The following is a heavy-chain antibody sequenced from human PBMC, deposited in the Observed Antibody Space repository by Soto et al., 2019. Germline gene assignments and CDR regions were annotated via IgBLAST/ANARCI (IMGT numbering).Heavy chain of an antibody. CDR2: INAGNGNT. CDR3: AAPNLRFLEWLQNDYYGMDV. V-gene: IGHV1-3*01. Sequence: GASVKVSCKASGYTFTSYAMHWVRQAPGQRLEWMGWINAGNGNTKYSQKFQGRVTITRDMSTSTAYMELSSLRSEDTAVYYCAAPNLRFLEWLQNDYYGMDVWGQGTTVTVSS. J-gene: IGHJ6*02. CDR1: GYTFTSYA. D-gene: IGHD3-3*01.